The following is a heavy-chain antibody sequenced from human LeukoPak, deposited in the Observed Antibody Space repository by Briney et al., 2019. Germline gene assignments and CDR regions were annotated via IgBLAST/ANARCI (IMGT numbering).Heavy chain of an antibody. J-gene: IGHJ4*02. D-gene: IGHD5-12*01. CDR2: INHSGST. CDR3: ASFGYRGGY. Sequence: PSETLSLTCAVYGGSFSGYYWSWIRQPPGKGLEWIGEINHSGSTNYNPSLKSRGTISVDTSKNQFSLKLSSVTAADTAVYYCASFGYRGGYWGQGTLVTVSS. CDR1: GGSFSGYY. V-gene: IGHV4-34*01.